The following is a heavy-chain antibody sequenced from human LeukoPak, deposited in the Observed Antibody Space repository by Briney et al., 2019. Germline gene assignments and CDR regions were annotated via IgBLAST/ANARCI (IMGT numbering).Heavy chain of an antibody. J-gene: IGHJ4*02. Sequence: SETLSLTCTVSGGSISSYYRSWIRQPAGKGLEWIGRIYTSGSTNYNPSLKSRVTMSVDTSKNQFSLKLSSVTAADTAVYYCARDSSQNYDFWSGYFDYWGQGTLVTVSS. D-gene: IGHD3-3*01. CDR2: IYTSGST. CDR3: ARDSSQNYDFWSGYFDY. CDR1: GGSISSYY. V-gene: IGHV4-4*07.